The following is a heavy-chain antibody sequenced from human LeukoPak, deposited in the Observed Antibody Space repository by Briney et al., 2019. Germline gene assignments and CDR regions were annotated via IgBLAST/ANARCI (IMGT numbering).Heavy chain of an antibody. V-gene: IGHV3-21*01. CDR3: ARDCRSTSCYEGAFDI. D-gene: IGHD2-2*01. CDR1: GFTFSSYS. J-gene: IGHJ3*02. Sequence: GGSLRLSCAASGFTFSSYSMNWVRQAPGKGLEWVSSISSSSYIYYADSVKGRFTISRDNAKNSLYLQMNSLRAEDTAVYYCARDCRSTSCYEGAFDIWGQGTMVTVSS. CDR2: ISSSSYI.